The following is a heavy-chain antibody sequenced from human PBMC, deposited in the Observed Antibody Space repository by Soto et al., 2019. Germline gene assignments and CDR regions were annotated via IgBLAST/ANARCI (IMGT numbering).Heavy chain of an antibody. D-gene: IGHD3-9*01. CDR2: IYSGGST. V-gene: IGHV3-66*01. CDR1: GFTVSSNY. Sequence: EVQLVESGGGLVQPGGSLRLSCAASGFTVSSNYMSWVRQAPGKGLEWVSVIYSGGSTYYADSVKGRFTISRDNSKNTLYLQMNSLRAEHTAVYYCARGYYDILTGYSYYFDYWGQGTLVTVSS. CDR3: ARGYYDILTGYSYYFDY. J-gene: IGHJ4*02.